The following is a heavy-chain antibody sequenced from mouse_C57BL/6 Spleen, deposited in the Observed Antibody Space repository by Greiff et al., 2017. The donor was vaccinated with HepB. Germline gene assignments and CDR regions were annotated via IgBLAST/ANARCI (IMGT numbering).Heavy chain of an antibody. J-gene: IGHJ4*01. CDR1: GYTFTDYN. V-gene: IGHV1-18*01. D-gene: IGHD2-3*01. Sequence: EVQLQQSGPELVKPGASVKIPCKASGYTFTDYNMDWVKQSHGKSLEWIGDINPNNGGTIYNQKFKGKATLTVDKSSSTAYMELRSLTSEDTAVYYCARSDGYYRGYAMDYWGQGTSVTVSS. CDR3: ARSDGYYRGYAMDY. CDR2: INPNNGGT.